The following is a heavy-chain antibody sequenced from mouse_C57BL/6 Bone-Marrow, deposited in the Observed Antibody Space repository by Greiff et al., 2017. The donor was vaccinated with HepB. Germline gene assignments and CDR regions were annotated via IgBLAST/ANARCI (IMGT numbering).Heavy chain of an antibody. CDR1: GYTFTSYG. D-gene: IGHD2-4*01. Sequence: QVQLKESGAELARPGASVKLSCKASGYTFTSYGISWVKQRTGQGLEWIGEIYPRSGNTYYNEKFKGKATLTADKSSSTAYMELRSLTSEDSAVYYCARWGDYFYYAMDYWGQGTSVTVSS. CDR3: ARWGDYFYYAMDY. V-gene: IGHV1-81*01. CDR2: IYPRSGNT. J-gene: IGHJ4*01.